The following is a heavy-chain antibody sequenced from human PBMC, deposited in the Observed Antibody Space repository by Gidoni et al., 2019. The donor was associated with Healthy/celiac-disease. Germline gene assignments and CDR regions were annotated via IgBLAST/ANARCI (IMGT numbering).Heavy chain of an antibody. CDR1: GFPFSSSA. J-gene: IGHJ4*02. CDR3: AKTRWTYDSSGYVDDY. Sequence: EVQLLESGGGLVQPGGFLRLSCPPSGFPFSSSAMSWVGQAPGKGLEWVSAISGSGGSTYYADSVKGRFTSSMDNAKNTLYLQMSRLRAEDTAVYYCAKTRWTYDSSGYVDDYWGQGTLVTVSS. CDR2: ISGSGGST. V-gene: IGHV3-23*01. D-gene: IGHD3-22*01.